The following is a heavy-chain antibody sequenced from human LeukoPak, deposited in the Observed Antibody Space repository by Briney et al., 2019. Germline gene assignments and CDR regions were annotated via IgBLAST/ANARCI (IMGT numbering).Heavy chain of an antibody. CDR1: GYTFTGYY. CDR2: INPNSGGT. Sequence: VSVKVSCKASGYTFTGYYMHWVRQAPGQGLEWMGWINPNSGGTNYAQKFQGRVTMTRDTSISTAYMELSRLRSDDTAVYYCARDWWGQNYFDYWGQGTLVTISS. J-gene: IGHJ4*02. CDR3: ARDWWGQNYFDY. D-gene: IGHD2-21*02. V-gene: IGHV1-2*02.